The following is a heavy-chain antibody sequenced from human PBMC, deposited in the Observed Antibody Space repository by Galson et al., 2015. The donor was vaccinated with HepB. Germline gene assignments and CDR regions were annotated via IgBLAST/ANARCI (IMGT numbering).Heavy chain of an antibody. Sequence: SLRLSCAASGFTLRSHWVSWVRQAPGKGLECVDHINQDGSEKRYVDAVKGRFSVSKDNEMNSVHLQMSSLRVEDTAVYFCARTAATGRGLDHWAQGSLVIVSS. CDR3: ARTAATGRGLDH. CDR2: INQDGSEK. D-gene: IGHD6-25*01. CDR1: GFTLRSHW. J-gene: IGHJ4*02. V-gene: IGHV3-7*03.